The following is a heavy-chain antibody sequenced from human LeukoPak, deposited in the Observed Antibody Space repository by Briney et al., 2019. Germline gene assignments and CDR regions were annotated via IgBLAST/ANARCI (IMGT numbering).Heavy chain of an antibody. Sequence: SGTLSLTCTVSGGSISSYYWNWIRQPPGKGLEWVGYIHSGSTNYNPSLKSRVTISVDTSKNQFSLKLSSVTAADTAVYYCARRPWGGMDVWGQGTTVTVSS. D-gene: IGHD1-26*01. CDR3: ARRPWGGMDV. CDR1: GGSISSYY. J-gene: IGHJ6*02. CDR2: IHSGST. V-gene: IGHV4-59*01.